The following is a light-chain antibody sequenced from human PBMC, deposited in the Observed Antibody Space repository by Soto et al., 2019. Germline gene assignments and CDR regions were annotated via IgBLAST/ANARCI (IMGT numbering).Light chain of an antibody. V-gene: IGKV1-5*01. Sequence: DIQMTQSPSSLFASVGDRVTITCRAGQSISGWLAWYQQKPGKAPKVLIYDASSLESGVPSRFSGSGSGTEFILTISSLQPDDFATYYCQQYNSYPWTFGQETKVDIK. J-gene: IGKJ1*01. CDR3: QQYNSYPWT. CDR2: DAS. CDR1: QSISGW.